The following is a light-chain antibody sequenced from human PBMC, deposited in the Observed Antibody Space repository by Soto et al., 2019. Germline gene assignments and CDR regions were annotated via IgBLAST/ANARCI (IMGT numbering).Light chain of an antibody. CDR2: KAS. J-gene: IGKJ1*01. V-gene: IGKV1-5*03. Sequence: DLQMTQSPSTLSASVGDRVTITCRASQSISTWLAWYQQKPGKAPKLLIYKASSLESGVPSRFSGSGSGTEFTLTIISLQPDDFATYYCQQYNSQWTFGQGTKVEIK. CDR1: QSISTW. CDR3: QQYNSQWT.